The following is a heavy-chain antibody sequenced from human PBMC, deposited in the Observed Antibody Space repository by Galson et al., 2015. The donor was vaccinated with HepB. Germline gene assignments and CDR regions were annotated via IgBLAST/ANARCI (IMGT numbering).Heavy chain of an antibody. Sequence: SVKVSCKASGYPFTTYGITWVRQAPGQGLEWMGWIRAYNGNINYAQKFQGRVTMTTDTSTSTAYMELRRLRSDDTAVYYCARGVGVTIWSVVRPNFFDYWGQGTLVTVSS. CDR3: ARGVGVTIWSVVRPNFFDY. CDR1: GYPFTTYG. D-gene: IGHD1-26*01. V-gene: IGHV1-18*01. CDR2: IRAYNGNI. J-gene: IGHJ4*02.